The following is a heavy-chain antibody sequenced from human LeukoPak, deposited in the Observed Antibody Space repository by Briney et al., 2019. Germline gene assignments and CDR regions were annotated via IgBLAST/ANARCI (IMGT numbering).Heavy chain of an antibody. V-gene: IGHV3-53*01. CDR2: IYSGGST. CDR3: ARDPTATIRFGY. J-gene: IGHJ4*02. CDR1: GFTVSSNY. D-gene: IGHD5-24*01. Sequence: PGGSLRLSCAASGFTVSSNYMSWVRQAPGKGLEWVSVIYSGGSTYYADSVKGRFTISRDNSENTLYLQMNSLRAEDTAVYYCARDPTATIRFGYWGQGTLVTVSS.